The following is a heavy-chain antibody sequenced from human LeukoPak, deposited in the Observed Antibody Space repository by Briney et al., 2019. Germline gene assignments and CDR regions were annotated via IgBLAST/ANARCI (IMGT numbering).Heavy chain of an antibody. Sequence: PGGSLRLSCAASGFTFSSYAMHWVRQAPGKGLEWVAVISYDGSNKYYADSVKGRFTISRDNSKNTLYLQMNSLRAEDTAVYYCARELGYCSGGSCPDAFDIWGQGTIVTVSS. CDR2: ISYDGSNK. CDR1: GFTFSSYA. CDR3: ARELGYCSGGSCPDAFDI. J-gene: IGHJ3*02. D-gene: IGHD2-15*01. V-gene: IGHV3-30*01.